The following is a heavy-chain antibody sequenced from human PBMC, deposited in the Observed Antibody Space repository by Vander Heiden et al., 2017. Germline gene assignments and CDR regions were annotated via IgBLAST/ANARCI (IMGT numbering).Heavy chain of an antibody. CDR2: INHSGST. Sequence: QVQLQQWGAGLLKPSETLSLTCAVYGGSFSGYYWSWIRQPPGKGLEWIGEINHSGSTNYNPSLKSRVTISVDTSKNQFSLKLSSVTAADTAVYYCARGATYYYDSSGYDRDAFDIWGQGTMVTVSS. V-gene: IGHV4-34*01. D-gene: IGHD3-22*01. CDR3: ARGATYYYDSSGYDRDAFDI. CDR1: GGSFSGYY. J-gene: IGHJ3*02.